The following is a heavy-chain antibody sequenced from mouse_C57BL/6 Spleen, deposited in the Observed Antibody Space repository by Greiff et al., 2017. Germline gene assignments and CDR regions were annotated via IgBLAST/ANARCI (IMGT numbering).Heavy chain of an antibody. CDR1: GFSLTSYG. D-gene: IGHD4-1*01. CDR3: APSNWDYYAMDY. CDR2: LWRGGST. V-gene: IGHV2-5*01. Sequence: VQLQQSGPGLVQPSQSLSITCTVSGFSLTSYGVHWVRQSPGKGLEWLGVLWRGGSTDYNAAFMSRLSITKDNSKSQVLFKMNSLQADDTAIYCCAPSNWDYYAMDYWGQGTSVTVAS. J-gene: IGHJ4*01.